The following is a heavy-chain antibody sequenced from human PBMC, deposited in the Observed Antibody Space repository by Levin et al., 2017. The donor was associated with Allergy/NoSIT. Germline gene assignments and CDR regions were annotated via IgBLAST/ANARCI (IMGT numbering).Heavy chain of an antibody. D-gene: IGHD3-3*01. CDR2: ISSTGSTI. J-gene: IGHJ4*03. CDR1: GFTFSSYE. Sequence: SCAASGFTFSSYEMNWVRRAPGKGLEWVSYISSTGSTIYSADSVKGRFTISRDNAKNSLYLHMNSLRAEDTAVYYCARQLGNFWSGYNYFDYWAKGTLSPSPQ. CDR3: ARQLGNFWSGYNYFDY. V-gene: IGHV3-48*03.